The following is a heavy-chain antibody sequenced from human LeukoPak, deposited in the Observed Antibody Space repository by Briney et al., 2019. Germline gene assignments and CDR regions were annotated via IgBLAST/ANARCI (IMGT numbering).Heavy chain of an antibody. CDR2: ISSSSSSI. CDR3: ARDGGPPRNSGSLGRPLDH. CDR1: GFTFSSYS. Sequence: GGSLRLSCAASGFTFSSYSMNWVRQAPGKGLEWVSSISSSSSSIYYADSVKSQFTVSRDNAKNSLYLQMNSLRAEDTAVYYCARDGGPPRNSGSLGRPLDHWGQGTLVTVSS. J-gene: IGHJ4*02. D-gene: IGHD1-26*01. V-gene: IGHV3-21*01.